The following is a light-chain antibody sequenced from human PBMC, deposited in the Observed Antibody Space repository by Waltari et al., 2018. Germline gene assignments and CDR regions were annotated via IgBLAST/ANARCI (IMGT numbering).Light chain of an antibody. Sequence: EIVLTQSPGTLSLSQGERHTLSCRASQSVSRTLAWYQQKPGQAPRLLIYGSSTRATGSPDRFSGSGSGTDFSLTISRLEPEDFAVYYCQHYVRLPVTFGQGTKVEIK. V-gene: IGKV3-20*01. CDR1: QSVSRT. CDR2: GSS. CDR3: QHYVRLPVT. J-gene: IGKJ1*01.